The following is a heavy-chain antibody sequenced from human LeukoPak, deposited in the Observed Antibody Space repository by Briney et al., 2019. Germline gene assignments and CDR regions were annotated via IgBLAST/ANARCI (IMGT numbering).Heavy chain of an antibody. CDR3: ARGRPSTVTTVRWFDP. J-gene: IGHJ5*02. CDR2: IYTSGST. D-gene: IGHD4-17*01. V-gene: IGHV4-4*07. CDR1: GGSISSYY. Sequence: SETLSLTCTVSGGSISSYYWSWIRQPAGKGLEWIGRIYTSGSTNYNPSLKSRVTMSVDTSKNQFSLKLSSVTAADTAVYYCARGRPSTVTTVRWFDPWGQGTLVTVSS.